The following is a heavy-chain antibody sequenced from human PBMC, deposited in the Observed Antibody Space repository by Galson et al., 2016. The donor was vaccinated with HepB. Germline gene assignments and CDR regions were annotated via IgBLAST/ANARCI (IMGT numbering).Heavy chain of an antibody. CDR3: GRGYARGIDY. V-gene: IGHV6-1*01. D-gene: IGHD5-12*01. CDR2: TYYRSKWYN. Sequence: CAISGDSVSSNSAAWNWIRQSPSRGLEWLGRTYYRSKWYNEYPVSVKSRIIINPDTSKNQFSLQWKSVTPEDTAVYYCGRGYARGIDYWGQGILVTVSS. CDR1: GDSVSSNSAA. J-gene: IGHJ4*02.